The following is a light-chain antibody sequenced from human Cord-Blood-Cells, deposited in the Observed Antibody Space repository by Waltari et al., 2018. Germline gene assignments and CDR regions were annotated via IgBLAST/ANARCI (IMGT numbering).Light chain of an antibody. CDR2: DAS. Sequence: IVCLQAIASLFLSLGDGATLACRASQSVSSYLAWYQQQPGQAPRLLIYDASNRAIGIPARFSGSGSGTDFTLTISSLEPEDFAVYYWQQRSNWPPTYGGGTKVEIK. CDR1: QSVSSY. J-gene: IGKJ4*01. CDR3: QQRSNWPPT. V-gene: IGKV3-11*01.